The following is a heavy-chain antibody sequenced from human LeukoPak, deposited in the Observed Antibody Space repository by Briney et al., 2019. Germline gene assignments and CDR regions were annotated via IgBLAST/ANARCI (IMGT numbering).Heavy chain of an antibody. CDR2: INPNSGGT. D-gene: IGHD5-18*01. Sequence: ASVKVSCKASGYTFTGYYMHWMRQAPGQGLEWMGRINPNSGGTNYAQKFQGRVTMTRDTSISTAYMELSRLRSDDTAVYYCARVPREYSYGIYDYWGQGTLVTVSS. V-gene: IGHV1-2*06. CDR3: ARVPREYSYGIYDY. J-gene: IGHJ4*02. CDR1: GYTFTGYY.